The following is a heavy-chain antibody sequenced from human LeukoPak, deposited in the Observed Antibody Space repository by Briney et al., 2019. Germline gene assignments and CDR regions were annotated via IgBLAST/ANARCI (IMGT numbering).Heavy chain of an antibody. Sequence: GGSLRLSCAASGFIFSSYAMHWVRQAPGKGLEWVAVISYDGSNKYYAGSVKGRFTISRGNSKNTLYLQMNSLRAEDTAVYNCARGSGYLETFDYWGQGTLVTVSS. D-gene: IGHD3-22*01. CDR1: GFIFSSYA. J-gene: IGHJ4*02. CDR3: ARGSGYLETFDY. CDR2: ISYDGSNK. V-gene: IGHV3-30*04.